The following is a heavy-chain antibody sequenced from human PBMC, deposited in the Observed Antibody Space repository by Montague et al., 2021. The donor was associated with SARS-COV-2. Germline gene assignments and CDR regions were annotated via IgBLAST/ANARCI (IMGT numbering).Heavy chain of an antibody. CDR2: INHSGST. Sequence: SETLSLTCAVYGGSFSGYYWSWIRQPPGKGLEWIGEINHSGSTNYNPSLKSRVTISVGTSKNQFSLKLSSVTAADTAVYYCARVPFYYYYYMEVWGQGTTVTVSS. V-gene: IGHV4-34*01. J-gene: IGHJ6*03. CDR3: ARVPFYYYYYMEV. CDR1: GGSFSGYY.